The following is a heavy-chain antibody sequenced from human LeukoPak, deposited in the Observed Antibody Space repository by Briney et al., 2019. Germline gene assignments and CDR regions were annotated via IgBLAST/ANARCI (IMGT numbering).Heavy chain of an antibody. V-gene: IGHV3-23*01. D-gene: IGHD2-8*01. CDR1: GFTFITNA. CDR2: ITANGAST. J-gene: IGHJ3*01. Sequence: GGSLRLSCAASGFTFITNAMSWVRQAPGKGLEWVAAITANGASTYYADSVKGRYTISRDNSKSTLYLQMNSLRAEDTAVYYCAKELMMSASGTVGFDFWGQGTMVAVSS. CDR3: AKELMMSASGTVGFDF.